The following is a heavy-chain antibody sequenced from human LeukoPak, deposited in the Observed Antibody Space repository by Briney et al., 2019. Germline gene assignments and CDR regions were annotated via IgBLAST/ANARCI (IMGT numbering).Heavy chain of an antibody. J-gene: IGHJ4*02. CDR2: IRYDGSNK. V-gene: IGHV3-30*02. Sequence: QPGGSLRLSCAASGFTFSSYGMHWVRQAPGKGLEWVAFIRYDGSNKYYADSVKGRFTISRDNSKNTLYLQMNSLRAEDTAVYYCANREYCSSTSCYYFDYWGQGTLVTVSS. CDR1: GFTFSSYG. D-gene: IGHD2-2*01. CDR3: ANREYCSSTSCYYFDY.